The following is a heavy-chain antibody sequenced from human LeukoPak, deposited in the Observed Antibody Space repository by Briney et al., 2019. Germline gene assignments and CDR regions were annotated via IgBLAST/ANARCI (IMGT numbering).Heavy chain of an antibody. CDR3: ARVSGYSYGFTFDY. CDR1: GGSISSYY. V-gene: IGHV4-59*01. CDR2: IYYSGST. Sequence: SETLSLTCTVSGGSISSYYWSWIRQPPGKGLEWIGCIYYSGSTNYNPSLKSRVTISVDTSKNQFSLKLSSVTAADTAVYYCARVSGYSYGFTFDYWGQGTLVTVSS. J-gene: IGHJ4*02. D-gene: IGHD5-18*01.